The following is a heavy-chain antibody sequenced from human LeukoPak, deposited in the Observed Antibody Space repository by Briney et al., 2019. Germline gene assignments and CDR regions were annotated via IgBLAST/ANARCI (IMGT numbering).Heavy chain of an antibody. V-gene: IGHV4-59*08. CDR2: IYYSGNT. CDR1: GASISSYY. J-gene: IGHJ5*02. Sequence: PSKTLSLTCTVSGASISSYYWNWIRQPPGKGLEWIGYIYYSGNTNYNPSLKSRVTMSVDTSKNQFSLKLSSVTAADTAVYYCARHGDYYDSSGPRSWFNPWGQGSLVTVSS. D-gene: IGHD3-22*01. CDR3: ARHGDYYDSSGPRSWFNP.